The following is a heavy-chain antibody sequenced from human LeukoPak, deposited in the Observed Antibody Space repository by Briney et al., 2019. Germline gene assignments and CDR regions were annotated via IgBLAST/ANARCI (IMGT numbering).Heavy chain of an antibody. CDR1: GGSISNYY. J-gene: IGHJ6*03. CDR2: INHSGST. D-gene: IGHD4-11*01. CDR3: ARGNMWDYRRYYYYMDV. V-gene: IGHV4-34*01. Sequence: EPSETLSLTCTVSGGSISNYYWSWIRQPPGKGLEWIGEINHSGSTNYNPSLKSRVTISVDTSKNQFSLKLNSVTAADTAIYYCARGNMWDYRRYYYYMDVWGKGTTVTVSS.